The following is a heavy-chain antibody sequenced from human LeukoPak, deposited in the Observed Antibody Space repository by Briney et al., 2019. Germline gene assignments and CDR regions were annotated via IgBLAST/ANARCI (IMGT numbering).Heavy chain of an antibody. CDR1: GYSFTSYW. J-gene: IGHJ6*02. CDR3: ARLGSGYFYYYYGMDV. V-gene: IGHV5-10-1*01. Sequence: GESLKISCKGSGYSFTSYWISWVRQMPGKGLEWMGRIDPSDSYTNYSPSFQGHVTISADKSISTAYLQWSSLKASDTAMYCCARLGSGYFYYYYGMDVWGQGTTVTVSS. CDR2: IDPSDSYT. D-gene: IGHD5-12*01.